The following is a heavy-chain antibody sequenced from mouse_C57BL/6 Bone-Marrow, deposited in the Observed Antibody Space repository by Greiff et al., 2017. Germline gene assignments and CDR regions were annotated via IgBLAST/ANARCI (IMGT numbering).Heavy chain of an antibody. CDR1: GYTFTSYW. V-gene: IGHV1-69*01. CDR2: IDPSDSYT. CDR3: ASHYYGSSYWYCDV. D-gene: IGHD1-1*01. J-gene: IGHJ1*03. Sequence: QVQLKQPGAELVMPGASVKLSCKASGYTFTSYWMHWVKQRPGQGLEWIGEIDPSDSYTNYNQKLKGKSTLTVDKSSSTAYMQLSSLTSEDSAVYYCASHYYGSSYWYCDVGGTGTTVTVSS.